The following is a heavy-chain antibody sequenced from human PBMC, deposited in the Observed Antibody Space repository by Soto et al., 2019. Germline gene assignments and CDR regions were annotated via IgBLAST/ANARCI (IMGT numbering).Heavy chain of an antibody. CDR3: ARDGYDGSGSPYPAY. Sequence: GSLTVTCGGSGGSLSGYFWSWVRQAPGKGLEWIAYIYYLGSTDYNPSLKSRVPISVDTSKRQFSLRLTSVTAADTAVYYCARDGYDGSGSPYPAYWGPGTQVTVS. V-gene: IGHV4-59*01. J-gene: IGHJ4*02. D-gene: IGHD3-10*01. CDR1: GGSLSGYF. CDR2: IYYLGST.